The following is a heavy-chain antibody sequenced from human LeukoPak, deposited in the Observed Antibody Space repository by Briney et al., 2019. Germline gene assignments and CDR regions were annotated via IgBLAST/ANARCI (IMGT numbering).Heavy chain of an antibody. CDR1: GFTFTSYA. CDR2: IRGSGGDT. J-gene: IGHJ4*02. V-gene: IGHV3-23*01. D-gene: IGHD3-22*01. CDR3: AKDYCSTTSCYYDS. Sequence: GGSLRLSCAAPGFTFTSYAMSWVRQAPGKGLEWVSAIRGSGGDTYYADSMKGRFTISGDVSENTLYLQMNSLRAEDTAIYYCAKDYCSTTSCYYDSWGQGTLVTVSS.